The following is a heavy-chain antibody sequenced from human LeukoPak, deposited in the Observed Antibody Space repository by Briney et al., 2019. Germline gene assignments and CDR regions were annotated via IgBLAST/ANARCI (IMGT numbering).Heavy chain of an antibody. J-gene: IGHJ4*02. Sequence: GGPLRLSCAASGLTFSSYAMTWVGQAPGKGRGGVYNISIIGGTIYYADSVKGGSPFSRNNAKNTLFFQMNSLRTEDTAVYYCARDGNREWFGEPHFDDWGQGTSVTVSS. D-gene: IGHD3-10*01. CDR1: GLTFSSYA. V-gene: IGHV3-48*01. CDR3: ARDGNREWFGEPHFDD. CDR2: ISIIGGTI.